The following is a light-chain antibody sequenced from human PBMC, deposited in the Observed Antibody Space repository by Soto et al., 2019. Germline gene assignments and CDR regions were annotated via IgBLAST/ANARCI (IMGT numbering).Light chain of an antibody. CDR2: EVT. V-gene: IGLV2-8*01. CDR3: SSYAGSNNFVV. J-gene: IGLJ2*01. CDR1: SSDVGGYNY. Sequence: QSALTQPPSASGSPGQSVTISCTGTSSDVGGYNYVSWYQQHPGKAPTLMIYEVTKRPPGVPDRFSGSKSGNTASLTVSGLQAEDGADYYCSSYAGSNNFVVFGGGTKLTVL.